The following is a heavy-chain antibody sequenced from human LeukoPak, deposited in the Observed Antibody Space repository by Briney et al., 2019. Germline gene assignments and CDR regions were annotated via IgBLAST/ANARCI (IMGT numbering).Heavy chain of an antibody. J-gene: IGHJ3*02. CDR1: GGTFSSYA. CDR3: ARDGSKEGTVLLWFGESSDAFDI. V-gene: IGHV1-69*05. CDR2: IIPIFGTA. D-gene: IGHD3-10*01. Sequence: SVKVSCKASGGTFSSYAISWVRQAPGQGLEWMGRIIPIFGTANYAQKFQGRVTITTDESTSTAYMELSSLRSEDTAVYYCARDGSKEGTVLLWFGESSDAFDIWGQGTMVTVSS.